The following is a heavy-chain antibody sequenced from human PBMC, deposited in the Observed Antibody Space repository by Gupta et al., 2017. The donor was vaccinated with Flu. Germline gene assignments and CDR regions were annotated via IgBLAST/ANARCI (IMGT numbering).Heavy chain of an antibody. D-gene: IGHD5-12*01. J-gene: IGHJ4*02. CDR3: ARLSGYTGQFDY. CDR1: EFTFSRYT. CDR2: ISSDTEYT. V-gene: IGHV3-21*01. Sequence: EVQLVVSGGGLVKTGGSLRLSCVASEFTFSRYTMNWVSQAPGKGLEWVSSISSDTEYTYYADSVKGRFTISRDNAKNSLSLQMNSLRAEDTAVYYCARLSGYTGQFDYWGQGTLVTVSS.